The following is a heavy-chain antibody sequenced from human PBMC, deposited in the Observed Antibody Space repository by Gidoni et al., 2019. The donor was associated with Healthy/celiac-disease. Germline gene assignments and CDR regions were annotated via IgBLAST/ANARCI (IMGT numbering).Heavy chain of an antibody. Sequence: QVQLVESGGGVVQPGRSLRLSCAASGFTFSRYGMHWVRQAPGKGLEWVAVIWYDGSNKYYADSVKGRFTISRDNSKNTLYLQMNSLRAEDTAVYYCASLYYDILTGSPNDAFDIWGQGTMVTVSS. D-gene: IGHD3-9*01. J-gene: IGHJ3*02. V-gene: IGHV3-33*01. CDR3: ASLYYDILTGSPNDAFDI. CDR1: GFTFSRYG. CDR2: IWYDGSNK.